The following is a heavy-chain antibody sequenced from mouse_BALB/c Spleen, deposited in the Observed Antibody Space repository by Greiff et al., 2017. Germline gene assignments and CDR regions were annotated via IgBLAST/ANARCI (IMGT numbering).Heavy chain of an antibody. CDR1: GFTFNTYA. J-gene: IGHJ4*01. CDR3: VRYYGYAMDY. CDR2: IRSKSNNYAT. V-gene: IGHV10-1*02. D-gene: IGHD1-1*01. Sequence: EVKLVESGGGLVQPKGSLKLSCAASGFTFNTYAMNWVRQAPGKGLEWVARIRSKSNNYATYYADSVKDRFTISRDDSQSMLYLQMNNLKTEDTAMYYCVRYYGYAMDYWGQGTSVTVSS.